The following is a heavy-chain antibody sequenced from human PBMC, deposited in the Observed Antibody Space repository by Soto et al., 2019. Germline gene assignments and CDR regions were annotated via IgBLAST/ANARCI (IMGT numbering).Heavy chain of an antibody. D-gene: IGHD6-19*01. Sequence: EVQLVESGGGLVQPGGSLRLSCAASGFTFSSYSMNWVRQAPGKGLEWVSYISSSSSTIYYADSVKGRFTISRDNAKNXLYLQMNSLGDEDAAVYYCAREAGTWHLPLNWFDPWGQGTLVTVSS. CDR2: ISSSSSTI. CDR3: AREAGTWHLPLNWFDP. CDR1: GFTFSSYS. V-gene: IGHV3-48*02. J-gene: IGHJ5*02.